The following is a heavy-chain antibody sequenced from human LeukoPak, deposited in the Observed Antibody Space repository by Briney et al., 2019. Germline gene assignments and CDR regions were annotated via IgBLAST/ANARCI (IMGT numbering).Heavy chain of an antibody. Sequence: GGSLRLSCAASGFTFSSYSMNWVRQAPGKGLEWVSSISSSSSYIYYADSVKGRFTISRDNAKNSLYLQMNSLRAEDTAVYYCARAGSSGWYAFDIWGQGTMVTVSS. D-gene: IGHD6-19*01. J-gene: IGHJ3*02. V-gene: IGHV3-21*01. CDR3: ARAGSSGWYAFDI. CDR1: GFTFSSYS. CDR2: ISSSSSYI.